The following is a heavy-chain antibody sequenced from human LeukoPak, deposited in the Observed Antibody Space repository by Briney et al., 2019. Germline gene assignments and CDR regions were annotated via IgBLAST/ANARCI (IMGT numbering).Heavy chain of an antibody. V-gene: IGHV3-23*01. CDR2: ISGSGGST. D-gene: IGHD2-15*01. CDR1: GFTFSSYA. J-gene: IGHJ6*02. Sequence: GGSLRLSCAASGFTFSSYAMSWVRQAPGKGLEWVSAISGSGGSTYYADSVKGRFTISRDNPKKTLYLQMNSLRAEDSAVYYCAKRGYCSGGSCAYYYYYAMDVWGQGTTVAASS. CDR3: AKRGYCSGGSCAYYYYYAMDV.